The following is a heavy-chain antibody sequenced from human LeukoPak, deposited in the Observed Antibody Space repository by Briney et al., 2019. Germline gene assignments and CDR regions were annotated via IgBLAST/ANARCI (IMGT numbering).Heavy chain of an antibody. J-gene: IGHJ4*02. CDR3: AKGRSGFGELFDY. CDR1: GFTFDDYA. V-gene: IGHV3-9*01. Sequence: GGSLRLSCAASGFTFDDYAMHWVRQAPGKGLEWASGISWNSGSIGYADSVKGRFTISRDNAKNSLYLQMNSLRAEDTALYYCAKGRSGFGELFDYWGQGTLVTVSS. D-gene: IGHD3-10*01. CDR2: ISWNSGSI.